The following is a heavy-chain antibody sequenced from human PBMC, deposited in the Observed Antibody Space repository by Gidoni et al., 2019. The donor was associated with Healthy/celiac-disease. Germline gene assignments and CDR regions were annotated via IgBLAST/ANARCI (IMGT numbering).Heavy chain of an antibody. CDR3: ARESVDCSSTSCPTWGYYYYGMDV. V-gene: IGHV3-30-3*01. J-gene: IGHJ6*02. D-gene: IGHD2-2*01. CDR1: GLTFRSFA. Sequence: QVQLVESGGGVVQPGRFLRLSCPASGLTFRSFAMRWVGQAPGKGLEWVAVIAYDGSNKYYADSVKGRFTISRDNSKNTLYLQMNSLRAEDTAVYYCARESVDCSSTSCPTWGYYYYGMDVWGQGTTVTVSS. CDR2: IAYDGSNK.